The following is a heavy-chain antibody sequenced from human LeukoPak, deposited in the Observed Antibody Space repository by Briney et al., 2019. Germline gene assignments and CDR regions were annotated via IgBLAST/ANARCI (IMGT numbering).Heavy chain of an antibody. CDR3: ARDPGYSYGLDY. D-gene: IGHD5-18*01. Sequence: GGSLRLSCAASGFTFSNYAMSWVRQAQGKGLEWVSVIYSGGSTNYADSVKGRFTISRDNSKNTLYLQMNSLRADDTAVYYCARDPGYSYGLDYWGQGTLVTVSS. CDR1: GFTFSNYA. CDR2: IYSGGST. V-gene: IGHV3-66*01. J-gene: IGHJ4*02.